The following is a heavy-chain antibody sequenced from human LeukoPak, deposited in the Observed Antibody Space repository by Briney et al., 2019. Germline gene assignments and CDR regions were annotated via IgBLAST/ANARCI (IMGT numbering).Heavy chain of an antibody. D-gene: IGHD3-10*01. J-gene: IGHJ4*02. Sequence: ASVKVSCKASGYTFTGYYMHWVRQAPGQGLEWMGWINPNSGGTNYAQTFQGRVTMTRDTSISTANMGLSRLRSDDTAVYYCARVRLLWFGELGDWGQGTLVTVSS. CDR2: INPNSGGT. CDR1: GYTFTGYY. CDR3: ARVRLLWFGELGD. V-gene: IGHV1-2*02.